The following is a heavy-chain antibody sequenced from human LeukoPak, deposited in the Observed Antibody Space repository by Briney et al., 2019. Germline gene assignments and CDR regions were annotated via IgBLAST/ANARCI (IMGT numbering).Heavy chain of an antibody. V-gene: IGHV3-64D*06. CDR1: GFTFSDYA. D-gene: IGHD6-13*01. J-gene: IGHJ4*02. CDR2: ISGNGGRT. CDR3: VKEGHLVRVGYFDY. Sequence: GGSLKLSCSTSGFTFSDYALYWVRQAPGMGLEYLSSISGNGGRTYYADSVKGRFTISRDNSKNTLFLQMSSLRTEDTALYYCVKEGHLVRVGYFDYWGQGTLVTVSS.